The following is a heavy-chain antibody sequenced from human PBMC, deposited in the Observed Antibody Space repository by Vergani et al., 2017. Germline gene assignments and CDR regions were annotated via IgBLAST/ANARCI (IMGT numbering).Heavy chain of an antibody. D-gene: IGHD5-18*01. CDR3: ARVPVTALYYFDY. J-gene: IGHJ4*02. Sequence: EVQLVETGGGLIQPGGSLRLSCAASGFTVSSNYMSWVRQAPGKGLEWVSRINSDGSSTSYADSVKGRFTISRDNAKNKLYLQMNSLRAEDTAVYYCARVPVTALYYFDYWGQGTLVTVSS. V-gene: IGHV3-74*02. CDR1: GFTVSSNY. CDR2: INSDGSST.